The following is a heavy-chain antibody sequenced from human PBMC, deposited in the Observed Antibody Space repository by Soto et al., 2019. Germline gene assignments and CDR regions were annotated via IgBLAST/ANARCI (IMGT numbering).Heavy chain of an antibody. D-gene: IGHD3-22*01. CDR3: ARESKYDTSGYPPWFAP. V-gene: IGHV4-31*03. J-gene: IGHJ5*02. Sequence: QVQLQESGPGLVKPSQTLSLTCTVSVASISSGGYYWSWIRQHPGEGLEWIGYIYYSGSTSYNPSLKSRVTISVDTSKNQFSRKLSSVTAADTAVYYCARESKYDTSGYPPWFAPWGQGTLVTVSS. CDR2: IYYSGST. CDR1: VASISSGGYY.